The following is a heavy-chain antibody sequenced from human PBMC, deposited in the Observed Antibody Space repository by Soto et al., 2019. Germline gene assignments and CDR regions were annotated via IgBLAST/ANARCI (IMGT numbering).Heavy chain of an antibody. V-gene: IGHV3-30-3*01. CDR1: GFTFSSYA. Sequence: QVQLVESGGGVVQPGRSLRLSCAASGFTFSSYAMHWVRQAPGKGLEWVAVISYDGSNKYYADPVKGRFTISRDNSKNTLYLQMNSLRAEDTAVYYCARDSDSGSYPYRGYFDYWGQGTLVTVSS. J-gene: IGHJ4*02. D-gene: IGHD1-26*01. CDR3: ARDSDSGSYPYRGYFDY. CDR2: ISYDGSNK.